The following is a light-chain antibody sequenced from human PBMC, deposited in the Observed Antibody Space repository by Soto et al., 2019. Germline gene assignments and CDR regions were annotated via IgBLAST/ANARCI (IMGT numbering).Light chain of an antibody. CDR2: ANT. J-gene: IGLJ2*01. Sequence: QSVLTQPPSVSGAPGQRVTISCTGSSSNIGAGYDVHWYQQLPGTAPKLLIYANTNRPSGVTDRLSGSKSGTSASLAISGLQAEDEADYYCQSYDSSLRAVVFGGGTKLTVL. CDR3: QSYDSSLRAVV. V-gene: IGLV1-40*01. CDR1: SSNIGAGYD.